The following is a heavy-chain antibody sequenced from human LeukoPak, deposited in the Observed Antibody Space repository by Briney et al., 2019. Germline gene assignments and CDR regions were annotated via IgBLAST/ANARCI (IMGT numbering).Heavy chain of an antibody. D-gene: IGHD6-19*01. V-gene: IGHV5-51*01. Sequence: GESLKISCKVSGHSVYNYWIGWVRQMPGKGLEWMGIIYPGDSDTRYSPSFQGQVTISADKSISTAYLQWSSLKASDTAMYYCARHGQQWLVPLDYWGQGTLVTVSS. CDR3: ARHGQQWLVPLDY. J-gene: IGHJ4*02. CDR2: IYPGDSDT. CDR1: GHSVYNYW.